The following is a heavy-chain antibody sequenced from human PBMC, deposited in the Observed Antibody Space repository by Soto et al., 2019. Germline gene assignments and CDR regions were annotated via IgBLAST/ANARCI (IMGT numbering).Heavy chain of an antibody. CDR2: IYWDDDK. Sequence: GSGPTLVNPTQTLTLTCTFSAFSLSTGGVGVGWIRQPPGKALEWLALIYWDDDKRYSPSLRSRFTITKDTSKNQVVLTMTNMDPVDIATYYFIQSLCGGYCLQPYASYYYGMDVWGQGTTVTVSS. CDR3: IQSLCGGYCLQPYASYYYGMDV. D-gene: IGHD2-21*02. V-gene: IGHV2-5*02. J-gene: IGHJ6*02. CDR1: AFSLSTGGVG.